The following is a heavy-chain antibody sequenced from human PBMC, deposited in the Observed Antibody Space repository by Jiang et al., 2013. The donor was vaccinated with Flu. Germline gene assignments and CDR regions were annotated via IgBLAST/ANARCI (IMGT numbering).Heavy chain of an antibody. CDR2: IYHSGST. D-gene: IGHD3-10*01. CDR1: GGSISSGGYS. V-gene: IGHV4-30-2*01. J-gene: IGHJ4*02. CDR3: AGGDNYGYDY. Sequence: GSGLVKPSQTLSLTCAVSGGSISSGGYSWSWIRQPPGKGLEWIGYIYHSGSTYYNPSLKSRVTISVDRSKNQFSLKLSSVTAADTAVYYCAGGDNYGYDYWGQGTLVTVSS.